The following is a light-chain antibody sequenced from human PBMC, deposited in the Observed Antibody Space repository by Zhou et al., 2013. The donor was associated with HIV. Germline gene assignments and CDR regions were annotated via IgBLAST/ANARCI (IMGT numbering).Light chain of an antibody. J-gene: IGKJ1*01. Sequence: DIQMTQSPSTLSASVGDRVTITCRASQSVSAWLAWYLQKPGKAPKFLIYQASHLESGVPSRFSGSGSGTEFTLTISSLQPDDFATYYCQQYNSLPWTFGQGTRVEI. CDR1: QSVSAW. CDR2: QAS. V-gene: IGKV1-5*03. CDR3: QQYNSLPWT.